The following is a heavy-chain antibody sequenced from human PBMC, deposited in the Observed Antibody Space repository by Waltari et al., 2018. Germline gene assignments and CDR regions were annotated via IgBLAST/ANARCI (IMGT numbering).Heavy chain of an antibody. CDR1: GGSISSSSYY. D-gene: IGHD2-21*01. V-gene: IGHV4-39*07. Sequence: QLQLQESGPGLVKPSETLSLTCTVSGGSISSSSYYWGWIRQPPGQGLEWMGWFDYSGLTYYNPSRKSRVTISVDTSKNQFSLKLSSVTAADTAVYYCTRRFPGIDPWGQGTLVTVSS. J-gene: IGHJ5*02. CDR3: TRRFPGIDP. CDR2: FDYSGLT.